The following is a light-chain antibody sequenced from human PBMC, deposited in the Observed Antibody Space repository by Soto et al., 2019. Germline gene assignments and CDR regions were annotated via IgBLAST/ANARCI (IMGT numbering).Light chain of an antibody. V-gene: IGLV2-14*03. CDR2: DVS. CDR1: SSDVGGYNY. J-gene: IGLJ1*01. CDR3: SSYTTSNTRQIV. Sequence: QSALTQPASVSGSPGQSITISCTGTSSDVGGYNYVSWYQHHPGKAPKLMIYDVSNRPSGVSYRFSGSKSGNTASLTISGLQPEDEADYYCSSYTTSNTRQIVLGTGTKVTVL.